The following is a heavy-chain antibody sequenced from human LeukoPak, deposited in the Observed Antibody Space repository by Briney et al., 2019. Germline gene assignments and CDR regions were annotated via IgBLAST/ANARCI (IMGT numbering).Heavy chain of an antibody. D-gene: IGHD2/OR15-2a*01. V-gene: IGHV3-23*01. CDR3: AKERRGWFSEN. Sequence: GGSLRLSCAASGFTFSSYAMSWVRQTPGKGLEWVSAISGSGGSTYYADSVKGRFTISRDNSKNTLYLQMNSLRVEDTAVYYCAKERRGWFSENWGQGTPVTVSS. J-gene: IGHJ4*02. CDR1: GFTFSSYA. CDR2: ISGSGGST.